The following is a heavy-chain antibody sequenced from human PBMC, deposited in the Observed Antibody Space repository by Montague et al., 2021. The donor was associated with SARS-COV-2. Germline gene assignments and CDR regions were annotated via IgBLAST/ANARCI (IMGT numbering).Heavy chain of an antibody. J-gene: IGHJ6*02. CDR1: GGSFSGYY. V-gene: IGHV4-34*01. CDR3: ARKGLHSSSWYYYYYGMDV. Sequence: SETLSLTCAVYGGSFSGYYWSWIRQPPGKGLEWIGEINHSGSTNYNPSLKSRVTISVDTSKNQFSLKLSSVTAADTAVYCCARKGLHSSSWYYYYYGMDVWGQGTTVTVSS. CDR2: INHSGST. D-gene: IGHD6-13*01.